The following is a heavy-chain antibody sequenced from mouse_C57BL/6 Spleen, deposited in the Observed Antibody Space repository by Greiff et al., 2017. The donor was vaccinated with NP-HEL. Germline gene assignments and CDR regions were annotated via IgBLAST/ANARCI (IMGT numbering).Heavy chain of an antibody. CDR2: IDPSDSYT. Sequence: QVQLQQPGAELVMPGASVKLSCKASGYTFTSYWMHWVKQRPGQGLEWIGEIDPSDSYTNYNQKFKGKSTLTVDKSSSTAYMQLSSLTSEDSAVYYCARGKLGRSYWYFDVWGTGTTVTVAS. D-gene: IGHD4-1*01. V-gene: IGHV1-69*01. CDR3: ARGKLGRSYWYFDV. J-gene: IGHJ1*03. CDR1: GYTFTSYW.